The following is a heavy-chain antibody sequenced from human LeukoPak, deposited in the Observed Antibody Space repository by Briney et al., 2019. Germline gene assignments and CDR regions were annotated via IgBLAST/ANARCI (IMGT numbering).Heavy chain of an antibody. D-gene: IGHD3-16*02. Sequence: PSETLSLTCTVSGGSISSSIYHWGWIRQPPGKGLEWIGEINHSGSTNYNPSLKSRVTISVDTSKNQFSLKLSSVTAADTAVYYCARGRGDYVWGSYRYTYYFDYWGQGTLVTVSS. V-gene: IGHV4-39*07. J-gene: IGHJ4*02. CDR1: GGSISSSIYH. CDR3: ARGRGDYVWGSYRYTYYFDY. CDR2: INHSGST.